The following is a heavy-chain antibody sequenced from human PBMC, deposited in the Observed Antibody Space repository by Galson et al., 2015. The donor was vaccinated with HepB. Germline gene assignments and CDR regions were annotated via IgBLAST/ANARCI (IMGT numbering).Heavy chain of an antibody. CDR1: GYSFTSYW. D-gene: IGHD5-18*01. Sequence: QSGAEVKKPGESLTISCKGSGYSFTSYWIGWVRQKPGKGLEWMGIIYPGDSDTRYSPSFQGQVTISADKSISTAYLQWSSLKASDTAIYYCAKMRDGYSYSLNGAFHIWGQGTMVTVSS. CDR3: AKMRDGYSYSLNGAFHI. V-gene: IGHV5-51*03. CDR2: IYPGDSDT. J-gene: IGHJ3*02.